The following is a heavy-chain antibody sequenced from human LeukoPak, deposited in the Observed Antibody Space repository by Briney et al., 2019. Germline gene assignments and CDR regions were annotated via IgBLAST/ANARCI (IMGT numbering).Heavy chain of an antibody. CDR1: GFTFSSYS. D-gene: IGHD3-3*01. Sequence: PGGSLRLSCAASGFTFSSYSMNRVRQAPGKGLEWVSSISSSSSCIYYADSVKGRVTISRDNAKNSLYLQMNSLRSDDTAVYYCASKDFLPLFGVVLAGGFDPWGQGTLVTVSS. V-gene: IGHV3-21*04. CDR3: ASKDFLPLFGVVLAGGFDP. J-gene: IGHJ5*02. CDR2: ISSSSSCI.